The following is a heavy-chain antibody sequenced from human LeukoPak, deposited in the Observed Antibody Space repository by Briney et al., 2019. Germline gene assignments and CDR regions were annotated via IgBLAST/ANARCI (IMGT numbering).Heavy chain of an antibody. CDR1: GFTFSSYA. D-gene: IGHD3-22*01. V-gene: IGHV3-30*04. J-gene: IGHJ4*02. Sequence: GGSLRLSCAASGFTFSSYAMHRVRQAPGKGLEWVAVISYDGSNKYYADSVKGRFTISRDNSKNTLYLQMNSLRAEDTAVYYCARHQDYYDSSGYSYYFDYWGQGTLVTVSS. CDR3: ARHQDYYDSSGYSYYFDY. CDR2: ISYDGSNK.